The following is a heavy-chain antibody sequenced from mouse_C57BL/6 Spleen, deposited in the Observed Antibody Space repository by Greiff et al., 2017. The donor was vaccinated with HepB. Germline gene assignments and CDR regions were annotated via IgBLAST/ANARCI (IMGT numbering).Heavy chain of an antibody. D-gene: IGHD1-1*01. V-gene: IGHV3-6*01. J-gene: IGHJ2*01. CDR3: ARSGSSYRYYFDY. Sequence: EVQLQESGPGLVKPSQSLSLTCSVTGYSITSGYYWNWIRQFPGNKLEWMGYISYDGSNNYNPSLKNRISITRDTSKNQFFLKLNSVTTEDTATYYCARSGSSYRYYFDYWGQGTTLTVSS. CDR1: GYSITSGYY. CDR2: ISYDGSN.